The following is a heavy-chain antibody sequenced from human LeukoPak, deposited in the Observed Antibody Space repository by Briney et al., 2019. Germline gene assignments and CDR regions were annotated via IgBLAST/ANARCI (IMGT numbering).Heavy chain of an antibody. J-gene: IGHJ6*02. V-gene: IGHV3-30-3*01. D-gene: IGHD2-15*01. CDR3: ARDNGRRGMDV. Sequence: GGSLRLSCAASGFTFSSYAMHWVRQAPGKGLEWVAVISYDGSNKYYADSVKGRFTISRDDSKNTLYLQMNSLRAEDTAVYYCARDNGRRGMDVRGQGTTVTVSS. CDR2: ISYDGSNK. CDR1: GFTFSSYA.